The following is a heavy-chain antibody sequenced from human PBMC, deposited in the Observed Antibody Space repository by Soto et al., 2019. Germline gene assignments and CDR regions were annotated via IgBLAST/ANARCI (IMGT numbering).Heavy chain of an antibody. Sequence: SETLSLTCTVSDGSVSSGSYYWNWIRQPPGKGLEWIGFIYYSGSTNYNPSLKSRVTISVETSKNQFSLKLSSVTAADTAVYYCARAYYDFWSGYWRWFDPWGQGTLVTVSS. J-gene: IGHJ5*02. D-gene: IGHD3-3*01. V-gene: IGHV4-61*01. CDR1: DGSVSSGSYY. CDR2: IYYSGST. CDR3: ARAYYDFWSGYWRWFDP.